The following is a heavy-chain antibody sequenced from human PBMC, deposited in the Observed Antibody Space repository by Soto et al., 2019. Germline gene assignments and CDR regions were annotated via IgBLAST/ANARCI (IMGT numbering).Heavy chain of an antibody. V-gene: IGHV3-21*01. J-gene: IGHJ6*03. D-gene: IGHD6-6*01. CDR1: GFTFSSYA. CDR3: ARDLYSSSLYYYYYYMDV. Sequence: GGSLRLSCAASGFTFSSYAMSWVRQAPGKGLEWVSSISSSSSYIYYADSVKGRFTISRDNAKNSLYLQMNSLRAEDTAVYYCARDLYSSSLYYYYYYMDVWGKGTTVTVSS. CDR2: ISSSSSYI.